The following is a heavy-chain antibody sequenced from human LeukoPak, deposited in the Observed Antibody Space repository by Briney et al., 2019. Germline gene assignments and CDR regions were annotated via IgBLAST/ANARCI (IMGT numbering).Heavy chain of an antibody. D-gene: IGHD3-22*01. CDR1: GFTFSSYG. V-gene: IGHV3-30*18. Sequence: GGSLRLSCAASGFTFSSYGMHWVRQAPGKGLEWVAVISYDGSNKYYADSVKGRFTISRDNSKNTLYLQMNSLRAEDTAVYYCAKDRGDYYDSSGYYYWGQGTLVTVSS. CDR3: AKDRGDYYDSSGYYY. J-gene: IGHJ4*02. CDR2: ISYDGSNK.